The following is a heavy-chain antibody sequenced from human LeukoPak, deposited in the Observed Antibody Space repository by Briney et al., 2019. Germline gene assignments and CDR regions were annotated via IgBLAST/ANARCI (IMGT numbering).Heavy chain of an antibody. Sequence: GGSLRLSCAASGFTFGSYGMHWVRQAPGKGLEWVAVIWYDGSNKYYADSVKGRFTISRDNSKNTLYLQMNSLRAEDTAVYYCARAGVPYYRYYYYYGMDVWGQGTTVTVSS. CDR1: GFTFGSYG. V-gene: IGHV3-33*01. D-gene: IGHD3-10*01. CDR3: ARAGVPYYRYYYYYGMDV. CDR2: IWYDGSNK. J-gene: IGHJ6*02.